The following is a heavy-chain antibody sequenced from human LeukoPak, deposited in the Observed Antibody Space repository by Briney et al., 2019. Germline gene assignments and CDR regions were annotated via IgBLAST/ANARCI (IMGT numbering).Heavy chain of an antibody. CDR3: AREEYSSDWYGHDS. CDR2: IYYTGTT. Sequence: SETPSLTCTVSGGSISNTNYYWAWIRQPPGRGLEWIGSIYYTGTTFDNPSLKSRVTLSVDTSKNQFSLRLTSVTAADTAFYYCAREEYSSDWYGHDSWGQGTLVTVSS. V-gene: IGHV4-39*07. CDR1: GGSISNTNYY. D-gene: IGHD6-13*01. J-gene: IGHJ4*02.